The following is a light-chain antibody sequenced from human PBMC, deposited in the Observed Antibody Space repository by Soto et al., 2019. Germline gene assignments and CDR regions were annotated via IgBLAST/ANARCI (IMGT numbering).Light chain of an antibody. CDR1: RSNIGNNA. J-gene: IGLJ3*02. CDR3: ETWDDSLTASRV. Sequence: QSVLTQTPSASGTPGQTVTISCSGSRSNIGNNAVSWYQQLPGTAPKLLIYNNNQRPSWVPERFSGSKSGTSASQAISVLQSEDEADYYCETWDDSLTASRVFGGGTKLTVL. V-gene: IGLV1-44*01. CDR2: NNN.